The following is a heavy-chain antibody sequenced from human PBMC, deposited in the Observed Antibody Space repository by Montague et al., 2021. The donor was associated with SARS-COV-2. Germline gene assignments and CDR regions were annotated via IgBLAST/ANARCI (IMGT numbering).Heavy chain of an antibody. CDR3: ARRPSVGWSFDY. D-gene: IGHD6-19*01. CDR1: AGSINNHY. Sequence: SETLSLTCTVSAGSINNHYWSWIRQTPGKELEWIAYVYFSGTASYNPSLKSRVTISVDTSRNQFSLQLTSVTAADTAVYYCARRPSVGWSFDYWGQGTQVSVSS. J-gene: IGHJ4*02. CDR2: VYFSGTA. V-gene: IGHV4-59*08.